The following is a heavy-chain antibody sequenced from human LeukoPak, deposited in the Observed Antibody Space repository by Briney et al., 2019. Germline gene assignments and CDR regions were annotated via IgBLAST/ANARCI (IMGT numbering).Heavy chain of an antibody. V-gene: IGHV1-69*01. CDR2: IIPIFGTA. Sequence: ASVKVSCKASGGTFSSYAISWVRQAPGQGLEWMGGIIPIFGTANYAQKFQGRVTITADESTSTAYMELSSLRSEDTAVYYCARWVEMATMEAFDIWGQGTMVTVSS. J-gene: IGHJ3*02. CDR3: ARWVEMATMEAFDI. CDR1: GGTFSSYA. D-gene: IGHD5-24*01.